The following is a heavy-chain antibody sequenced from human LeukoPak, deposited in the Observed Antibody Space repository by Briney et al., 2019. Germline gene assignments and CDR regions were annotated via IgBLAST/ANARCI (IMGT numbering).Heavy chain of an antibody. CDR1: GGSFSGYY. V-gene: IGHV4-34*01. CDR2: INHSGST. Sequence: SETLSLTCAVYGGSFSGYYWSWIRQPPGKGLEWIGEINHSGSTNYNPSLKSRVTISVDTSKNQFSLKLSSVTAADTAVYYCARVTPYSGYGMDVWGQGTTVTVSS. D-gene: IGHD2-15*01. CDR3: ARVTPYSGYGMDV. J-gene: IGHJ6*02.